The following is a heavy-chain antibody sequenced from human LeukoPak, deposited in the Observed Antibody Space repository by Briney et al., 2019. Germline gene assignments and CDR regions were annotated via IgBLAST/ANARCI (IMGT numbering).Heavy chain of an antibody. CDR2: ISSNGGST. CDR3: ARRGIAAAPGYYYYMDV. J-gene: IGHJ6*03. CDR1: GFTFSSYA. V-gene: IGHV3-64*01. Sequence: GGSLRLSCAASGFTFSSYAMHWVRQAPGKGLEYVSAISSNGGSTYYASSVKGRFTISRDNSKNTLYLQMGSLRAEDMAVYYCARRGIAAAPGYYYYMDVWGKGTTVTVSS. D-gene: IGHD6-13*01.